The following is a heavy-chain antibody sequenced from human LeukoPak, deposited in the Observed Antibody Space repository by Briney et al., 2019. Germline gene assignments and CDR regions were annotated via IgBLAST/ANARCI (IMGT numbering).Heavy chain of an antibody. CDR2: ISGSGGST. D-gene: IGHD2-15*01. V-gene: IGHV3-23*01. CDR3: ASMVAATLHYFDY. Sequence: GGSLRLSCAASGFTFSSYAMSWVPQAPGKGLEWVSAISGSGGSTYYADSVKGRFTISRDNSKNTLYLQMNSLRAEDTAVYYCASMVAATLHYFDYWGQGTLVTVSS. J-gene: IGHJ4*02. CDR1: GFTFSSYA.